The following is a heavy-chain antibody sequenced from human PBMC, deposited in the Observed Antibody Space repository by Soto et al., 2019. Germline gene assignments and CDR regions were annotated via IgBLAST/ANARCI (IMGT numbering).Heavy chain of an antibody. CDR1: GYTLTELS. J-gene: IGHJ6*01. CDR2: FDPEDGET. D-gene: IGHD5-12*01. Sequence: ASVKVSCKVSGYTLTELSMHWVRQAPGKGLEWMGGFDPEDGETIYAQKFQGRVTMTEDTSTDTAYMELSSLRSEDTAVYYCASSPSWATQYYYYSYGMAVWGQGTTVTVSS. V-gene: IGHV1-24*01. CDR3: ASSPSWATQYYYYSYGMAV.